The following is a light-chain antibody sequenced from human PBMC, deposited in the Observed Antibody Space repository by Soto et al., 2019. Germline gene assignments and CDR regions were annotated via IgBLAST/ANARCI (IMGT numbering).Light chain of an antibody. J-gene: IGLJ2*01. CDR1: SSNIGAGCD. V-gene: IGLV1-40*01. CDR2: ANN. Sequence: QSVLTQPPSVSGAPGQRVTISCTGSSSNIGAGCDVHWYQQLPGTAPKLLIYANNNRPSGVPDRFSGSKSGTSASLAITGLQAEDEADYYCQSYDSSLSVVSGGGTKLTVL. CDR3: QSYDSSLSVV.